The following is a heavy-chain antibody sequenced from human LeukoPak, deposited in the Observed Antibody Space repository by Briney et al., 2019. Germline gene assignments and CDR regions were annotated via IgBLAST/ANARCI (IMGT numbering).Heavy chain of an antibody. V-gene: IGHV1-69*05. Sequence: ASVKVSCKASGGTFSSYAISWVRQAPGQGLGWMGGIIPIFGTANYAQKFQGRVTITTDESTSTAYMELSSLRSEDTAVYYCARGPRWGGFFLHIDYWGQGTLVTVSS. CDR3: ARGPRWGGFFLHIDY. J-gene: IGHJ4*02. CDR1: GGTFSSYA. CDR2: IIPIFGTA. D-gene: IGHD2/OR15-2a*01.